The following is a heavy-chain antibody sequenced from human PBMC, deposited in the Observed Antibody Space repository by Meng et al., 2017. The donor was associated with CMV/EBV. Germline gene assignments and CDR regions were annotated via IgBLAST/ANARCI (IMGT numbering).Heavy chain of an antibody. CDR3: ARDRGNSGHWFDP. CDR2: ISSSSSYI. Sequence: GESLKISCAASGFTFSSYSMNWVRQAPGKGLEWVSSISSSSSYIYYADSVKGRFTISRDNAKNSLYLQMNSLRAEDTDVYYCARDRGNSGHWFDPWGQGTLVTVSS. D-gene: IGHD4-23*01. CDR1: GFTFSSYS. J-gene: IGHJ5*02. V-gene: IGHV3-21*01.